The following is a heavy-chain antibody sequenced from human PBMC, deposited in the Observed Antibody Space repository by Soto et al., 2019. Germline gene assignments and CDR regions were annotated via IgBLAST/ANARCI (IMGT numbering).Heavy chain of an antibody. CDR3: ARMATYGTLNWFDP. Sequence: QVQLVQSGAEVKEPGASVKVSCQASGYAFSNNDISWVRQATGQGLEWMGWMHPNSGTGGYAQKFQGRVTMTRDTSTSTAYIKLSSLTSDETAIYYCARMATYGTLNWFDPWGQGTLVTVSS. CDR2: MHPNSGTG. CDR1: GYAFSNND. D-gene: IGHD2-21*01. J-gene: IGHJ5*02. V-gene: IGHV1-8*01.